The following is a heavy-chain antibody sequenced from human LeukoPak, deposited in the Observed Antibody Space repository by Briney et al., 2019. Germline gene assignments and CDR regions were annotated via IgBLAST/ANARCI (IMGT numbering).Heavy chain of an antibody. D-gene: IGHD6-25*01. Sequence: PGGSLRLSCAASGFTFSSYSMNWVRQAPGKGLEWVAVILYDGSSQHYADFVKDRFTVSRDNSKNTVYLQMTGLTPDDTAVYYCARVSSGWDYSFDYWGQGTLVSVSS. V-gene: IGHV3-30*03. CDR3: ARVSSGWDYSFDY. CDR2: ILYDGSSQ. CDR1: GFTFSSYS. J-gene: IGHJ4*02.